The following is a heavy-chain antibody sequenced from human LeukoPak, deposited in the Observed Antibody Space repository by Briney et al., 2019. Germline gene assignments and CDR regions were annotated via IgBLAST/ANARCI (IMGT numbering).Heavy chain of an antibody. D-gene: IGHD3-10*01. Sequence: GGPLRLCWATYKLEFSDYYKSCIRQAPGKGLERVSYISSSGSTIYYADSVKGRFTISRDNAKNSLYLQMNSLRAEDTAVYYCLAVRGVKHPGGRRPYWGQGTLVTVSS. J-gene: IGHJ4*02. CDR1: KLEFSDYY. V-gene: IGHV3-11*01. CDR2: ISSSGSTI. CDR3: LAVRGVKHPGGRRPY.